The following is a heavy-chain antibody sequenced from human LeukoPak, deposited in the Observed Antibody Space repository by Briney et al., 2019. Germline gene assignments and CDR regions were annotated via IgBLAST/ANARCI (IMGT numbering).Heavy chain of an antibody. CDR2: ISGRGHTT. J-gene: IGHJ4*02. V-gene: IGHV3-23*01. CDR1: GFTFGSYA. CDR3: AKGGHYDSSGYSPFDY. Sequence: PGGSLRLSCAASGFTFGSYAMSWVRQAPGKGLEWDSGISGRGHTTYHADSVRGRFTISRDNSKNTLYLQMNSLRVDDSAVYYCAKGGHYDSSGYSPFDYWGQGTLVTVSS. D-gene: IGHD3-22*01.